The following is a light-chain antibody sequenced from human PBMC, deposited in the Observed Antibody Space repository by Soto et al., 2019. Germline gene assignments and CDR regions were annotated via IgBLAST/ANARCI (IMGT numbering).Light chain of an antibody. CDR2: DAS. J-gene: IGKJ1*01. Sequence: EVVLTQSPATLSLSPGERATLSCRASQSVKNFLAWYQQKPGQAPRLLIYDASNRATAIPARFSGSGSGTEFTLTISSLQSKDFAVYYCQQYSIWRTFGQGTKVDIK. CDR1: QSVKNF. V-gene: IGKV3-11*01. CDR3: QQYSIWRT.